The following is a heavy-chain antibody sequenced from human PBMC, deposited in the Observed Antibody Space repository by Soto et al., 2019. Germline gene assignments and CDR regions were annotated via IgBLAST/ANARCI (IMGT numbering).Heavy chain of an antibody. CDR1: GFTFSSYS. CDR2: ISSSSSYI. V-gene: IGHV3-21*01. J-gene: IGHJ4*02. Sequence: GGSLRLSCAASGFTFSSYSMNWVRQAPGKGLEWVSSISSSSSYIYYADSVKGRFTISRDNAKNSLYLQMNSLRAEDTAVYYCARAYDYGDYAPTDAFDYWGQGTLVTVSS. CDR3: ARAYDYGDYAPTDAFDY. D-gene: IGHD4-17*01.